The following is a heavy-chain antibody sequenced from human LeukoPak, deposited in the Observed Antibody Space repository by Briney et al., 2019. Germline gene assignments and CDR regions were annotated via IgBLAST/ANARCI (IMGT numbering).Heavy chain of an antibody. CDR3: ARGPARTYYDILTGTRDPYYYYGMDV. Sequence: PSQTLSLTCAISGDSVSSNSAAWSWIRQSPSRGLEWLGRTYYRSKWYNDYAVSVKGRITINPDTSKNQFSLQLNSVTPEDTAVYYCARGPARTYYDILTGTRDPYYYYGMDVWGKGTTVTVSS. CDR2: TYYRSKWYN. D-gene: IGHD3-9*01. CDR1: GDSVSSNSAA. J-gene: IGHJ6*04. V-gene: IGHV6-1*01.